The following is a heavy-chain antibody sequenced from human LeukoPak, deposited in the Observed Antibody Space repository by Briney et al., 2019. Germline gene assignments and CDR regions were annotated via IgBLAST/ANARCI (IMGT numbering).Heavy chain of an antibody. J-gene: IGHJ2*01. CDR2: IIPIFATT. V-gene: IGHV1-69*13. Sequence: SVKVSCKASGGTFSSYGISWVRQAPGQGLEWMGGIIPIFATTKYAQKFEGRVTITADESTSTAYMELNSLVFEDTAVYYCARAIRRYFDWLPIWYFDLWGRGTLVTVSS. CDR1: GGTFSSYG. CDR3: ARAIRRYFDWLPIWYFDL. D-gene: IGHD3-9*01.